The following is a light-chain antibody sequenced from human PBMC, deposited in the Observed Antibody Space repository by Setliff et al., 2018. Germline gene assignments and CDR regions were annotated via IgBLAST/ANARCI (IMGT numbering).Light chain of an antibody. J-gene: IGLJ1*01. CDR3: SAWDDSLNACV. CDR2: SQN. CDR1: SSNIGRRT. V-gene: IGLV1-44*01. Sequence: QSVLTQPPSASGTPGQLVTISCSGSSSNIGRRTVNWYQQVPGMAPKLLIYSQNQRPSGVPDRFSASKSGTSASPAISGLQSDDEADYYCSAWDDSLNACVFGTGTKVTVL.